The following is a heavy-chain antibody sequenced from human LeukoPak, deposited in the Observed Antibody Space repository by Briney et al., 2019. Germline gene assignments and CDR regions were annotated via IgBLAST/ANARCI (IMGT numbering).Heavy chain of an antibody. Sequence: SETLSLTCTVSGGSISSYYWSWIRQPPGKGLEWIGYIYYSGSTNYNPSLKSRVTISVDTSKNQFSLKLSSVTAADTAVYYCARDDKDFWSGTDWGQGTLVTVSS. CDR3: ARDDKDFWSGTD. CDR1: GGSISSYY. D-gene: IGHD3-3*01. J-gene: IGHJ1*01. CDR2: IYYSGST. V-gene: IGHV4-59*12.